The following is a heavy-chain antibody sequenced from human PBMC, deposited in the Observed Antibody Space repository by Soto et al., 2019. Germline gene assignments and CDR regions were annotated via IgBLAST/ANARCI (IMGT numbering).Heavy chain of an antibody. J-gene: IGHJ4*02. CDR3: ARDSYMGY. D-gene: IGHD3-16*01. CDR1: GFTVSSRY. V-gene: IGHV3-66*01. Sequence: EVQLVESGGGLVQPGGSLGLSCAASGFTVSSRYMSWVRQAPGKGLEWVSVIYNDGSAYYADYVKGRFTISRDDSKNTLLLQMNRLRVEDTAVYYCARDSYMGYWGQGTLVNVSS. CDR2: IYNDGSA.